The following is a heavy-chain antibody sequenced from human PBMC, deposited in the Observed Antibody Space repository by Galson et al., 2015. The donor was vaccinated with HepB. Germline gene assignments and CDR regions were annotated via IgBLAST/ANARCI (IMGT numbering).Heavy chain of an antibody. CDR1: GYTFTSYS. CDR3: ARAGYCSSTSCYSYNYYYMDV. Sequence: SVKVSCKASGYTFTSYSIHWVRQAPGQGLDRMGIINPSGGSTSSAQKFQGRVTMTRDTSTRTVYMELSSLRSEDTAVYYCARAGYCSSTSCYSYNYYYMDVWGKGTTVTVSS. CDR2: INPSGGST. D-gene: IGHD2-2*01. V-gene: IGHV1-46*01. J-gene: IGHJ6*03.